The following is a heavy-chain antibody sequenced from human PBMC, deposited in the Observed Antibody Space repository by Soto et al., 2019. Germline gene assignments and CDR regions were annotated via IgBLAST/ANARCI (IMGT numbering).Heavy chain of an antibody. CDR2: IWYDGSNK. CDR3: ARVAPDYDILTGYYWAPYDY. CDR1: GFTFSSYG. J-gene: IGHJ4*02. D-gene: IGHD3-9*01. V-gene: IGHV3-33*01. Sequence: GGSLRLSCAASGFTFSSYGMHWVRQAPGKGLEWVAVIWYDGSNKYYADSVKGRFTISRDNSKNTLYLQMNSLRAEDTAVYYCARVAPDYDILTGYYWAPYDYWGQGTLVTVSS.